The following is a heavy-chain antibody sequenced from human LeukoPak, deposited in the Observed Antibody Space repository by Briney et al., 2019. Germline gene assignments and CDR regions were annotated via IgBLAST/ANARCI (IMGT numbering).Heavy chain of an antibody. CDR2: ISYDGSNK. V-gene: IGHV3-30*18. Sequence: GRSLRLSCAASGFTFSSYGMHWVRQAPGKGLEWVAVISYDGSNKYYADSVKGRFTISRDNSKNTLYLQMNSLRAGDTAVYYCAKSGSGYSYGLDYWGQGTLVTVSS. CDR1: GFTFSSYG. D-gene: IGHD5-18*01. CDR3: AKSGSGYSYGLDY. J-gene: IGHJ4*02.